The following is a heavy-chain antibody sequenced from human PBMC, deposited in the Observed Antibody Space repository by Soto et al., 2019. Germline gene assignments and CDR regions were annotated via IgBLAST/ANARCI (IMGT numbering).Heavy chain of an antibody. V-gene: IGHV6-1*01. CDR3: ARLFGPNSSGYYYVFDY. CDR2: TYYRSKWYN. CDR1: GDSVSSNSAA. J-gene: IGHJ4*02. D-gene: IGHD3-22*01. Sequence: SQTLSLTCAISGDSVSSNSAAWNWIRQSPSRGLEWLGRTYYRSKWYNDYAVSVKSRITINPDTSKNQFSLQLNSVTPEDTAVYYCARLFGPNSSGYYYVFDYWGQGTLVTVSS.